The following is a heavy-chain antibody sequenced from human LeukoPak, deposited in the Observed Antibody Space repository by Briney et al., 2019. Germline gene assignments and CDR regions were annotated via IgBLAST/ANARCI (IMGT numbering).Heavy chain of an antibody. Sequence: SETLSLTCTVSGGSISINNYYWAWIRQSPGKGLEWIGSIYYSGSTYYDPSLKSRVTISVDTSKNQFSLKLSSVTAADTAVYYCARVIAAAGYYYYGMDVWGQGTTVTVSS. J-gene: IGHJ6*02. CDR2: IYYSGST. CDR3: ARVIAAAGYYYYGMDV. V-gene: IGHV4-39*01. CDR1: GGSISINNYY. D-gene: IGHD6-13*01.